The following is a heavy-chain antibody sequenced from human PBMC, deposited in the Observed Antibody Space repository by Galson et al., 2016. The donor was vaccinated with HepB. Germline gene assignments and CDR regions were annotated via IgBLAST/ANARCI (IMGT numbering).Heavy chain of an antibody. J-gene: IGHJ5*02. D-gene: IGHD6-13*01. V-gene: IGHV4-39*01. CDR2: ISYSGTT. Sequence: SETLSLTCTVSGGSISSSGYYWDWIRQPPGKGLEWIESISYSGTTNYSPSLRSRVTISADTSKNQISLSLTSVTATDTAVYYYASHGPKVRSWWGKWFDPWGQGTLVTVSS. CDR1: GGSISSSGYY. CDR3: ASHGPKVRSWWGKWFDP.